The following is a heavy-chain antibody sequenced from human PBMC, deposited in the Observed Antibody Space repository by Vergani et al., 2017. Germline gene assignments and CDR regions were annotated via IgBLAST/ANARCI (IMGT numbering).Heavy chain of an antibody. CDR3: ARDIGEKGFDY. V-gene: IGHV3-33*01. Sequence: VQLVESGGGLVQPGGSLRLSCAASGFTFSTYGMHWVRQAPGKGLEWVAIIWYDGSNKYFADSVKGRFTISRDNSKNTLYLQMNSLRAEDTAVYYCARDIGEKGFDYWGQGTLVTVSS. CDR2: IWYDGSNK. J-gene: IGHJ4*02. CDR1: GFTFSTYG. D-gene: IGHD3-10*01.